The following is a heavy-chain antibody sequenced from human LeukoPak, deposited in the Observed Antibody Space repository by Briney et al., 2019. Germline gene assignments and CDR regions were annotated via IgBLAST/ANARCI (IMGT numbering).Heavy chain of an antibody. CDR2: KSPDGTSQ. J-gene: IGHJ4*02. V-gene: IGHV3-30*01. CDR3: LSDTAD. D-gene: IGHD2-21*02. Sequence: PGGSLRLSCAASGFTFRNFPMHWVRQAPGKGLEWLALKSPDGTSQYYADSVRGRFTISRDNSKNTLSLQMNSLTVEDTAMYYCLSDTADWGQGTLVTVSS. CDR1: GFTFRNFP.